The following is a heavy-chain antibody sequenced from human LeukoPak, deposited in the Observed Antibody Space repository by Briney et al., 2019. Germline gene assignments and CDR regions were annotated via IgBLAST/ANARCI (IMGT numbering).Heavy chain of an antibody. J-gene: IGHJ6*03. CDR1: GFTFSSYG. D-gene: IGHD3-10*01. Sequence: GGSLRLSCAVSGFTFSSYGMHWVRQAPGKGLEWVSFIRYDGSNTYYPDSVKGRFTISRDNSKNTLYLRMNSLKGDDTAVYYCAKDSAFYYIDVWGKGTTVIISS. CDR2: IRYDGSNT. CDR3: AKDSAFYYIDV. V-gene: IGHV3-30*02.